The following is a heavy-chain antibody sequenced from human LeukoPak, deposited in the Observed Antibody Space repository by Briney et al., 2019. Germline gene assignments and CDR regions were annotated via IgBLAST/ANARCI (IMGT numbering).Heavy chain of an antibody. D-gene: IGHD6-19*01. Sequence: GGSLRLSCAASGFTFSSYEMNWVRQAPGKGLEWVSKISSSGSAIYYADSVKGRFTISRDNAKSTLYLQMNSLRVEDTAVCYCARGGSLGYWGQGTLVTVSS. CDR3: ARGGSLGY. CDR2: ISSSGSAI. CDR1: GFTFSSYE. V-gene: IGHV3-48*03. J-gene: IGHJ4*02.